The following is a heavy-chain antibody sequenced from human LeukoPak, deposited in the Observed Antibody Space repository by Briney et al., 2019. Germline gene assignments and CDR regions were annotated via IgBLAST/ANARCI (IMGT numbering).Heavy chain of an antibody. Sequence: PGGSLRLSCAASGFTFSSYSMNWVRQAPGKGLEWIGEINHSGSTNYNPSLKSRVTISVDTSKNQFSLKLSSVTAADTAVYYCARRRGTMIRPHAFDIWGQGTMVTVSS. V-gene: IGHV4-34*01. CDR3: ARRRGTMIRPHAFDI. D-gene: IGHD3-22*01. J-gene: IGHJ3*02. CDR2: INHSGST. CDR1: GFTFSSYS.